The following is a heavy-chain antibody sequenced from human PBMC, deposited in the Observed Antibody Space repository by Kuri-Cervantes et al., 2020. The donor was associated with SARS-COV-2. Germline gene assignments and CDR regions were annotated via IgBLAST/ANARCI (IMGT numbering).Heavy chain of an antibody. Sequence: GESLKISCESSGDSFTSYWIAWVRQMPGRGLEWMGRIDPSDSYTNYSPSFQGHVTISADKSISTAYLQWSSLKASDTAMYYCARDMTYYYYGMDVWGQGTTVTVSS. V-gene: IGHV5-10-1*01. CDR3: ARDMTYYYYGMDV. J-gene: IGHJ6*02. CDR1: GDSFTSYW. CDR2: IDPSDSYT.